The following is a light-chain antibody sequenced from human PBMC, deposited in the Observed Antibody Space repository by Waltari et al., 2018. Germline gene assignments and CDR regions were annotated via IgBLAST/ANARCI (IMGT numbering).Light chain of an antibody. CDR2: EAT. V-gene: IGLV2-23*01. J-gene: IGLJ1*01. CDR1: STDLASYNL. CDR3: CSYTGSSTSYG. Sequence: QSALSQPASVSGSPGQSLTITFTGASTDLASYNLVAWYQHHPNRAPKLIIYEATKRPSGMSQRFSGAKSGANASLRISGLQADDEADYYCCSYTGSSTSYGCGGGTKVTVL.